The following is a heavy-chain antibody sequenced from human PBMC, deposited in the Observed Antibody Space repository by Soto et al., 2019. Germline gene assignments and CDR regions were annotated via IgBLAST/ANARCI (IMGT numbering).Heavy chain of an antibody. D-gene: IGHD3-22*01. CDR1: GYTFTSNS. CDR3: ARNPTYYYDSSGYTTFDY. V-gene: IGHV1-18*04. Sequence: ASVKFSCKASGYTFTSNSIGWVRQAPGQGLEWMGWINACNGNTKYAQQFQGRVTFTRDTSASTAYMELSSLRSDDTAVYYCARNPTYYYDSSGYTTFDYWGQGTLVTVSS. CDR2: INACNGNT. J-gene: IGHJ4*02.